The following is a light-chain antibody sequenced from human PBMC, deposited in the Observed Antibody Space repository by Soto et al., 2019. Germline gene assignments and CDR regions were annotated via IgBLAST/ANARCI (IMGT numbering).Light chain of an antibody. CDR1: QIVSSNF. CDR2: GAS. J-gene: IGKJ3*01. CDR3: QQYGSSPPFT. Sequence: IVLTQSPGTLSLSPGARATLSCRASQIVSSNFLAWYQHKHGQAPRLLMYGASTRATGTPDRFSASGSETEFSLTISRLEPEDFAVYYCQQYGSSPPFTFGPGTKVDIK. V-gene: IGKV3-20*01.